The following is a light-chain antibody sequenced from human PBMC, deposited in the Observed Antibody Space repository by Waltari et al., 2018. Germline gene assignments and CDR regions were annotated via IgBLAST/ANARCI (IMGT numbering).Light chain of an antibody. J-gene: IGLJ3*02. CDR3: SSYTRSTTLV. V-gene: IGLV2-14*01. CDR1: TSDVAGYNY. CDR2: EVS. Sequence: QSALTQPASVSGSPGQPITISCTGTTSDVAGYNYVSWYQQHPGSAPKLILYEVSNRPSGVSNRFSGSKSGTTASLTISGLQAEDEADYYCSSYTRSTTLVFGGGTKLTVL.